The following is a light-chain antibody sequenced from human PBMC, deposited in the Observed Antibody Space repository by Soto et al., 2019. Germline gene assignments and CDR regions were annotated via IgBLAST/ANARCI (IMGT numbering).Light chain of an antibody. V-gene: IGKV3-15*01. Sequence: EIVMTHSASAVSVSPGERATLSCRASQSVSSNLAWYQQKPGQAPRLLIYGASTRATGIPARFSGSGSGTDFTLTISSLQPEDFATYYCQQSYSTPHTFGQGTRLEI. CDR3: QQSYSTPHT. CDR2: GAS. CDR1: QSVSSN. J-gene: IGKJ5*01.